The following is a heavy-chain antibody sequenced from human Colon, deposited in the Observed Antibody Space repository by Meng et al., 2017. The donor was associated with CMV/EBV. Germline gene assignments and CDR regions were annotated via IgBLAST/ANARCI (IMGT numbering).Heavy chain of an antibody. CDR3: ARELELGVSGGMDV. CDR1: GFTVSSNY. CDR2: IYSGGST. Sequence: GGSLRLSCAASGFTVSSNYMSWVRQAPGKGLEWVSVIYSGGSTYYADSVKGRFTISRDNSKNTLYLQMNSLRAEDTAVYYCARELELGVSGGMDVWGQGTTVTVSS. D-gene: IGHD3-10*01. V-gene: IGHV3-53*01. J-gene: IGHJ6*02.